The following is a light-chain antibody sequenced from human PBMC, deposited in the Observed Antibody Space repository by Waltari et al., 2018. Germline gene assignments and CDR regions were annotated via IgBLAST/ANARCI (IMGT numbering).Light chain of an antibody. CDR1: QDTGDS. CDR2: AVS. Sequence: DIQLTQTPSSLSASVGDRPTLTCQASQDTGDSLNWFQHKPGTPPELLIYAVSRLDYGVPSRFTGSRSGTNYSFSITNLQPDDIATYFCQQYRSLPLTFGQGTK. J-gene: IGKJ2*01. CDR3: QQYRSLPLT. V-gene: IGKV1-33*01.